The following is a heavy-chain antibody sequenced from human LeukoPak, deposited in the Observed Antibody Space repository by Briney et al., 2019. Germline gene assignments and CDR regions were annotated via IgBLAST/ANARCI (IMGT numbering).Heavy chain of an antibody. CDR3: ARNWAPRRIKAMDV. J-gene: IGHJ6*02. CDR1: GYTFTCYY. V-gene: IGHV1-2*02. Sequence: ASVKVSCKASGYTFTCYYMHWVRQAPGQGLEWMGWINPNSGGTNYAQKFQGRVTMTRDTSISTAYMELSKLRSDDTAVYYCARNWAPRRIKAMDVWGQGTTVTVSS. CDR2: INPNSGGT. D-gene: IGHD7-27*01.